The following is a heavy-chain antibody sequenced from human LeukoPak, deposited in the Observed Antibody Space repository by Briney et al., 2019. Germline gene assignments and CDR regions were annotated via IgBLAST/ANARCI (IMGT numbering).Heavy chain of an antibody. Sequence: SETLSLTCTVSGGSISSYYWSWIRQPPGKGLEWIGYIYYSGSTNYNPSLKSRVTISVDTSKNQFSLKLSSVTAEDTAVYYCARGHTRVGRITIFGVVISGRNWFDPWGQGTLVTVSS. J-gene: IGHJ5*02. CDR1: GGSISSYY. CDR2: IYYSGST. D-gene: IGHD3-3*01. V-gene: IGHV4-59*01. CDR3: ARGHTRVGRITIFGVVISGRNWFDP.